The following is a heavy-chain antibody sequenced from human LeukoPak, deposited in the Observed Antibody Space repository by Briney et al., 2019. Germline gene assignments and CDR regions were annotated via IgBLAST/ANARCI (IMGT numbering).Heavy chain of an antibody. J-gene: IGHJ6*03. CDR1: GESINSFY. CDR2: IYSSGST. Sequence: SETLSLTCTVSGESINSFYWSWIRRPAGKGLEWIGRIYSSGSTNYSPSLKSRVTMSVDTSKNQFSLKLSSVTAADTAVYYCARVSLYYYYMDVWGKGTTVTISS. CDR3: ARVSLYYYYMDV. V-gene: IGHV4-4*07.